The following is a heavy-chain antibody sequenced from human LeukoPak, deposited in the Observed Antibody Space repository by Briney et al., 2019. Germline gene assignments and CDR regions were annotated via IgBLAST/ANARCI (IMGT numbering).Heavy chain of an antibody. Sequence: ASVKVSFKSSGYTFTYYSIHWLRQAPGQGLEWMGWIKPDSGDTNYAQKFQGRVTMTSETAISTAYMELSRLSSDNTAVYYCARHIGHGAFDIWGQVTMVTVSS. CDR1: GYTFTYYS. V-gene: IGHV1-2*02. CDR2: IKPDSGDT. CDR3: ARHIGHGAFDI. J-gene: IGHJ3*02.